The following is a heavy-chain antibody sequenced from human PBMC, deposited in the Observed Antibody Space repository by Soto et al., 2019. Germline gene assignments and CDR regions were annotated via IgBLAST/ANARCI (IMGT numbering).Heavy chain of an antibody. CDR3: ARSQGSSTSLEIYYYYYYGMDV. CDR1: GGTFXSYA. J-gene: IGHJ6*02. Sequence: QVQLVQSGAXVXXPGXXXXXSXXASGGTFXSYAISWVRQAPGQGLEWMGGIIPIPGTANYAQKFQGRVTIAADESTSTAYMELSSLRSEDTAVYYCARSQGSSTSLEIYYYYYYGMDVWGQGTTVTVSS. D-gene: IGHD2-2*01. CDR2: IIPIPGTA. V-gene: IGHV1-69*01.